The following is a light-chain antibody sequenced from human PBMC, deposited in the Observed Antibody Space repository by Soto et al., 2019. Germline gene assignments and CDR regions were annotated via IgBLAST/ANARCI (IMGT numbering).Light chain of an antibody. J-gene: IGLJ1*01. Sequence: QSALTQPASVSGSPGQSITISCTGTSSDVGAYNFVSWYQQHPGKVPKLMIFDVSSRPSGVSDRFSGSKSGNTASLTISGLQAEEGGDYYCSSYTSSSTHVFGSRTKVTVL. CDR2: DVS. V-gene: IGLV2-14*03. CDR3: SSYTSSSTHV. CDR1: SSDVGAYNF.